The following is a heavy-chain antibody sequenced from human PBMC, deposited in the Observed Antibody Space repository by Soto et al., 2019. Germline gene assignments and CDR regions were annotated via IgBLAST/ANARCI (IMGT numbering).Heavy chain of an antibody. CDR2: IYYTGSR. D-gene: IGHD6-13*01. CDR1: GGSISSSDYW. CDR3: ARQIGRGSWSLDH. Sequence: QLQLQESGPGLVKPAETLSLTCTVSGGSISSSDYWWGWIRQPPGKGLEWIGSIYYTGSRYYNPSLKRRVVISVGTSKNQFSLRLSSVPAADTAVYYCARQIGRGSWSLDHWGQGTLVSVSS. V-gene: IGHV4-39*01. J-gene: IGHJ4*02.